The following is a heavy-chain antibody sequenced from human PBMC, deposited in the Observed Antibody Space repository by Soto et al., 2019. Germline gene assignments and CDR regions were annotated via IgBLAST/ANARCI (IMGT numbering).Heavy chain of an antibody. CDR3: ARGIAVAGTPDYYYGMDV. V-gene: IGHV4-34*01. J-gene: IGHJ6*02. CDR2: INHSGST. Sequence: PSETLSLTCAVYGGSFSGYYWSWIRQPPGKGLEWTGAINHSGSTNYNPSLKRRFTISVDTSKTQFSLKLSSVTAADTAVYYCARGIAVAGTPDYYYGMDVWGQGTTVTVSS. CDR1: GGSFSGYY. D-gene: IGHD6-19*01.